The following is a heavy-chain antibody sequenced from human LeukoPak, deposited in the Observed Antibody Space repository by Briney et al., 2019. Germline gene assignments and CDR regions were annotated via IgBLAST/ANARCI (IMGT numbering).Heavy chain of an antibody. CDR2: INQDGSEK. V-gene: IGHV3-7*03. CDR3: AKVSAYYDFWSGYDGNGNFDY. CDR1: GFTFSNYW. Sequence: GGSLRLSCEASGFTFSNYWMSWVRQAPGKGLEWVANINQDGSEKYFVDSVKGRFSISRDNSKNTLYLQMNSLRAEDTAVYYCAKVSAYYDFWSGYDGNGNFDYWGQGTLVTVSS. J-gene: IGHJ4*02. D-gene: IGHD3-3*01.